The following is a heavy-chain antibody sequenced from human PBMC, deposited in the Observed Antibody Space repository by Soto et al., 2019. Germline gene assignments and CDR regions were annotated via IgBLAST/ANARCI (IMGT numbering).Heavy chain of an antibody. CDR3: ARVVWFGETYYFDY. J-gene: IGHJ4*02. Sequence: ASVKVSCKASGYTFTGYYMHWVRQAPGQGLEWMGWINPNSGGTNYAQKFQGWVTMTRDTSISTAYMELSRLRSDDTAVYYCARVVWFGETYYFDYWGQGTLVPVSS. CDR2: INPNSGGT. V-gene: IGHV1-2*04. D-gene: IGHD3-10*01. CDR1: GYTFTGYY.